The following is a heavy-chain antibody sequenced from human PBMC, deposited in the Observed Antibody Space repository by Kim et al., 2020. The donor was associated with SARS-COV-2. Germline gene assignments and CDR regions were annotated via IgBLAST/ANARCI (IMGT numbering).Heavy chain of an antibody. CDR2: IGSGGAT. Sequence: GGSLRLSCVGSGFTFSTYPLHWVRQASGKGLEWVSAIGSGGATYYADSVKGRFTISRNNDKTSVYLQMNSLRVDDTAVYYCARRQLGFVSLGQGTL. CDR1: GFTFSTYP. CDR3: ARRQLGFVS. J-gene: IGHJ4*02. D-gene: IGHD6-13*01. V-gene: IGHV3-13*01.